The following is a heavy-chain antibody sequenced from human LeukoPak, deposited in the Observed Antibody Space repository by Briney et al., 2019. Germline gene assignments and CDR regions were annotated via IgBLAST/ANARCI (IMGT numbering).Heavy chain of an antibody. CDR1: GGSISSSSYY. J-gene: IGHJ5*02. D-gene: IGHD6-13*01. V-gene: IGHV4-39*07. Sequence: PSETLSLTCTVSGGSISSSSYYWGWIRQPPGKGLEWIGSIYYSGSTYYNPSLKSRVTISVDTSKNQFSLKLSSVTAADTAVYYCAREIADSLIAAAGPNWFDPWGQGTLVTVSS. CDR3: AREIADSLIAAAGPNWFDP. CDR2: IYYSGST.